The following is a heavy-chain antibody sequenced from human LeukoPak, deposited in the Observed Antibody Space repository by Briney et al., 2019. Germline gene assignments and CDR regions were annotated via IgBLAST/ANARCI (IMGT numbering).Heavy chain of an antibody. CDR3: ARGYILRFLEAWFDP. CDR1: GGSISSYY. J-gene: IGHJ5*02. Sequence: SETLSLTCTVSGGSISSYYWSWLRQPAGKGLEWIGRIYTSGSTNYNPSLKSRVTISVDTSKNQFSLKLSSVTAADTAVYYCARGYILRFLEAWFDPWGQGTLVTVSS. V-gene: IGHV4-4*07. CDR2: IYTSGST. D-gene: IGHD3-3*01.